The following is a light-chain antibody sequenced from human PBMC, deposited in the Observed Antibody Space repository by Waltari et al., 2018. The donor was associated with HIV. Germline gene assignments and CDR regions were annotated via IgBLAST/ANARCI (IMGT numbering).Light chain of an antibody. Sequence: SSELAQDPPVSVALGQPVRIPCQGDSVRSHYPSWYQQKPGQAPVLVVYGENNRPSGIPDRFSGSSSGNTASLTIAGAQAEDEADYYCNSRDSSGHWFFGGGTKVTVL. J-gene: IGLJ3*02. CDR2: GEN. V-gene: IGLV3-19*01. CDR3: NSRDSSGHWF. CDR1: SVRSHY.